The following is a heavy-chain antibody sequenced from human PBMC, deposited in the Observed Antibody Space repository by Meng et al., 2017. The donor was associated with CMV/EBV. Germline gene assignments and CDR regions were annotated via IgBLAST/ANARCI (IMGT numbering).Heavy chain of an antibody. V-gene: IGHV3-53*01. CDR2: IYSGGST. D-gene: IGHD5-24*01. Sequence: GESLKISCAASGFTVSSNYMSWVRQAPGKGLEWVSVIYSGGSTYYADSVKGRFTISRDNSKNTLYLQMNSLRAEDTAVYYCARDQPGDGYNEGALDIWGQGTMVTVSS. CDR3: ARDQPGDGYNEGALDI. J-gene: IGHJ3*02. CDR1: GFTVSSNY.